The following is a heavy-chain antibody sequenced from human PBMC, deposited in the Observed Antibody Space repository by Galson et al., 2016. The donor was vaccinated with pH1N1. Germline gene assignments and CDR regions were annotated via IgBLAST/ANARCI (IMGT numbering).Heavy chain of an antibody. D-gene: IGHD4-17*01. Sequence: QSGAEVKKPGESLKISCKASGYSFTSQWIAWVRQVPGKGLEWVGVVNPGGSAIRYSPSFQGQVTISRDKSISASYLQWISLRASDTATYYCARQYDFGDYRGNAFDIWGQGTVVIVSS. V-gene: IGHV5-51*03. CDR2: VNPGGSAI. J-gene: IGHJ3*02. CDR1: GYSFTSQW. CDR3: ARQYDFGDYRGNAFDI.